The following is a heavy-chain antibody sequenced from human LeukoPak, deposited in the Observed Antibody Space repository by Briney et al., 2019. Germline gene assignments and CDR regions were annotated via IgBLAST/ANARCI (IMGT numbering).Heavy chain of an antibody. Sequence: PGGSLRLSCAASGFTFNDAWMSWVRQAPGKGPEWVGRIKSKTDGETTDYAAPVKGRFTISRDDSRNTLYLQMNSLKTEDTAVYYCTTGGYDWGQGTLVTVSS. J-gene: IGHJ4*02. CDR2: IKSKTDGETT. CDR1: GFTFNDAW. V-gene: IGHV3-15*01. CDR3: TTGGYD. D-gene: IGHD5-12*01.